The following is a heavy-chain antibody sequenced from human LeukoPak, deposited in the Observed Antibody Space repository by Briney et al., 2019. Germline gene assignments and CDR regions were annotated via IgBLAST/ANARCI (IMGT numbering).Heavy chain of an antibody. D-gene: IGHD3-22*01. Sequence: ASVKVSCKASGYTFTSYGISWVRQAPGQGLEWMGWISAYNGNTNYAQKLQGRVTMTTDTSTSTAYMELRSLRSDDTAVYYCARYDSSGYYRYYFDYWGQGTLVTVSS. CDR1: GYTFTSYG. CDR2: ISAYNGNT. V-gene: IGHV1-18*01. CDR3: ARYDSSGYYRYYFDY. J-gene: IGHJ4*02.